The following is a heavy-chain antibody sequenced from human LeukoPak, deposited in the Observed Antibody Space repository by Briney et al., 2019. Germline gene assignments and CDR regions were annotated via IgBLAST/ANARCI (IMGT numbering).Heavy chain of an antibody. CDR1: GGSISSYY. CDR3: ARAHNDDGWFDP. D-gene: IGHD1-1*01. CDR2: IYYSGST. Sequence: SETLSLTCTVSGGSISSYYWSWIRQPPGKGLEWIGYIYYSGSTNYNPSLKSRVTISVDTSKNQFSLKLSSGTAADTAVYYCARAHNDDGWFDPWGQGTLVTVSS. V-gene: IGHV4-59*01. J-gene: IGHJ5*02.